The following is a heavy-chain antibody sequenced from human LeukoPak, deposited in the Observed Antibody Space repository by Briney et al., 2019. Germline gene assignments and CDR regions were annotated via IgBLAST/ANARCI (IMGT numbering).Heavy chain of an antibody. V-gene: IGHV1-69*05. CDR2: IIPIFGTA. Sequence: SVKVSCKASGGTFSSYAIRWVRQAPGQGLEWMGRIIPIFGTANYAQKFQGRVTITTDESTSTAYMELSSLRSEDTAVYYCARDPPDYYGSGYEGDNWFDPWGQGTLVTVYS. D-gene: IGHD3-10*01. J-gene: IGHJ5*02. CDR3: ARDPPDYYGSGYEGDNWFDP. CDR1: GGTFSSYA.